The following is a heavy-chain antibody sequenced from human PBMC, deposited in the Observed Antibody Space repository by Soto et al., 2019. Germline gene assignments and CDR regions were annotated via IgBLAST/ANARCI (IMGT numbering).Heavy chain of an antibody. Sequence: GGSLRLSCAASGFTFSSYSMNWVRQAPGKGLEWVSSISSSSSYIYYADSVKGRFTISRDNAKNSLYLQMNSLRAEDTAVYYCARDAPDYDFWSGYYPDYWGQGTLVTVPQ. V-gene: IGHV3-21*01. D-gene: IGHD3-3*01. CDR2: ISSSSSYI. CDR3: ARDAPDYDFWSGYYPDY. CDR1: GFTFSSYS. J-gene: IGHJ4*02.